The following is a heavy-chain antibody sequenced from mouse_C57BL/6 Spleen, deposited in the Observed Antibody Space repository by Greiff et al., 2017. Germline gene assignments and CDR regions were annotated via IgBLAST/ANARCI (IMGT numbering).Heavy chain of an antibody. J-gene: IGHJ4*01. V-gene: IGHV1-55*01. D-gene: IGHD1-1*01. CDR1: GYTFTSYW. CDR2: IYPGSGST. Sequence: QVQLQQPGAELVKPGASVKMSCKASGYTFTSYWITWVKQRPGQGLEWIGAIYPGSGSTNYNEKFKSKATLAVDTSSSTAYMQLSSLASEDTAVXYSAREGIRVEGTMDYWGQGTSVTVSS. CDR3: AREGIRVEGTMDY.